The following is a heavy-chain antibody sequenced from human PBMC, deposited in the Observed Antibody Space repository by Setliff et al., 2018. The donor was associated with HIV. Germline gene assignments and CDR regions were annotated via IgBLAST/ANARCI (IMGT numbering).Heavy chain of an antibody. J-gene: IGHJ3*02. V-gene: IGHV5-51*01. CDR2: IYPGGSDA. Sequence: GESLKISCKGSGYSFTNSWIGWVRQMPGKGLEWMGIIYPGGSDAKYNPSFQGQVTISADKSISTAYLQMNSLKTEDTAVYYCTTDNLAVAGDDAFDIWGQGTMVTVSS. CDR3: TTDNLAVAGDDAFDI. CDR1: GYSFTNSW. D-gene: IGHD6-19*01.